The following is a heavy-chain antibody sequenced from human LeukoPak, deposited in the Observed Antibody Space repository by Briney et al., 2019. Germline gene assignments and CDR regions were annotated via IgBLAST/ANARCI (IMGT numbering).Heavy chain of an antibody. CDR3: ASGRGDGYSGYFDY. V-gene: IGHV4-61*01. CDR1: GRSVSSGSYY. Sequence: SETLSLTCTVSGRSVSSGSYYWSWIRQPPGKELEWIGFIYYSGSATYNPSLKSRVTISVDTPKNQFSLKLISVTAADTAFYYCASGRGDGYSGYFDYWGQGPLVTVSS. J-gene: IGHJ4*02. D-gene: IGHD5-24*01. CDR2: IYYSGSA.